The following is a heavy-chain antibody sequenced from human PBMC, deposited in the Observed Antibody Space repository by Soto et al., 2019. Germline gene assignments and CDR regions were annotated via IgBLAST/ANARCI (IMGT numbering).Heavy chain of an antibody. V-gene: IGHV1-18*01. D-gene: IGHD2-21*01. CDR3: VRDQAKAYYYYMAV. Sequence: QVQPVQSGAEVKKPGASVKVSCKASGYTFTDYGFSWVRQAPGQVLEWLGWISAHDGNTNYAQILQGRATMTTDTSTRTVYMEVRRLRSDDTDVYYCVRDQAKAYYYYMAVWGKGTTVTVSS. CDR2: ISAHDGNT. J-gene: IGHJ6*03. CDR1: GYTFTDYG.